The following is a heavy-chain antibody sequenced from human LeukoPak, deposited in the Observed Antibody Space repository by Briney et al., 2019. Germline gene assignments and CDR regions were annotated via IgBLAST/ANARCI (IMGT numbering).Heavy chain of an antibody. Sequence: GGSLRLSCTASGFTFGDYAMSWFRQAPGKGLEWVGFIRSKAYGGTTEYAASVKGRFTISRDDSKSIAYLQMNSLKTEDTAVYYCTRVTQLFLWKSVRGVPIDYWGQGTLVTVSS. D-gene: IGHD3-10*01. V-gene: IGHV3-49*03. CDR2: IRSKAYGGTT. J-gene: IGHJ4*02. CDR3: TRVTQLFLWKSVRGVPIDY. CDR1: GFTFGDYA.